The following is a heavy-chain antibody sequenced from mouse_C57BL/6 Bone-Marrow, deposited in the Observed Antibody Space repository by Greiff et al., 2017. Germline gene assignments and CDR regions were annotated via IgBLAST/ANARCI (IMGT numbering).Heavy chain of an antibody. CDR1: GYSFTGYY. Sequence: EVQGVESGPELVKPGASVKISCKASGYSFTGYYMNWVKQSPEKSLEWIGEINPSTGGTTYNQKFKAKATLTVDKSSSTAYMQLKSLTSEDSAFYYCARENWLRWCADWGQGTLVTVSA. V-gene: IGHV1-42*01. CDR2: INPSTGGT. J-gene: IGHJ3*01. D-gene: IGHD2-2*01. CDR3: ARENWLRWCAD.